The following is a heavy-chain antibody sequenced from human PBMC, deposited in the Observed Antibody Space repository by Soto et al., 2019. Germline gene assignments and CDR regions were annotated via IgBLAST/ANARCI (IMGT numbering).Heavy chain of an antibody. D-gene: IGHD3-16*02. J-gene: IGHJ4*02. CDR2: MNPNSGNT. V-gene: IGHV1-8*01. Sequence: VSVKVSCKASGYTFTSYDINWVRQATGQGLEWMGWMNPNSGNTGYAQKFQGRVTMTRNTSISTAYMELSSLRSEDTAVYYCARITFGGVIVLAYYFDYWGQGTLVTVSS. CDR3: ARITFGGVIVLAYYFDY. CDR1: GYTFTSYD.